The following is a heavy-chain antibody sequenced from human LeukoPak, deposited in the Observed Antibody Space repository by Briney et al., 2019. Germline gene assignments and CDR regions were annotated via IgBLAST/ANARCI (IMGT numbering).Heavy chain of an antibody. CDR3: ARAGLSDSSSRHDY. J-gene: IGHJ4*02. CDR2: IIPILGIA. Sequence: ASVKVSCKASGGTFSSYAISWVRQAPGQGLEWMGRIIPILGIANYAQKFQGRVTITADKSTSTAYMELSSLRSEDTAVYYCARAGLSDSSSRHDYWGQGTLVTVSS. V-gene: IGHV1-69*04. CDR1: GGTFSSYA. D-gene: IGHD6-13*01.